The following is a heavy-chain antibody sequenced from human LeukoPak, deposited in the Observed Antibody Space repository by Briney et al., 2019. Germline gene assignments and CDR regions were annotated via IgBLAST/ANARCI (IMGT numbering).Heavy chain of an antibody. CDR1: GGSFSGYY. CDR2: INHSGST. V-gene: IGHV4-34*01. CDR3: ARDADYYDSSGYYYVGAFDI. D-gene: IGHD3-22*01. J-gene: IGHJ3*02. Sequence: PSETLSLTCAVYGGSFSGYYWSWIRQPPGKGLEWIGEINHSGSTNYNPSLKSRVTISVDTSKNQFSLKLSSVTAADTAVYYCARDADYYDSSGYYYVGAFDIWGQGTMVTVSS.